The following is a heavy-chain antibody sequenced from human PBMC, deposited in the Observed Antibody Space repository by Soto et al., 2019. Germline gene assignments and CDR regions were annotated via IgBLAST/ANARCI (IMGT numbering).Heavy chain of an antibody. V-gene: IGHV4-30-2*01. CDR1: GGSISSGDYY. J-gene: IGHJ3*02. D-gene: IGHD2-2*01. CDR2: IYHSGSI. CDR3: ARGTQKPDAFDI. Sequence: SETLSLTCTVSGGSISSGDYYWSWIRQPPGKGLEWIGYIYHSGSIYYNPSLKSRVTISVDRSKNQFSLKLSSVTAADTAVYYCARGTQKPDAFDIWGQGTMVTVSS.